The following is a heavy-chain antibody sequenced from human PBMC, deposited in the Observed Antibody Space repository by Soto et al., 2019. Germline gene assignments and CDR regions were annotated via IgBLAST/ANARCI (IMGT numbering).Heavy chain of an antibody. CDR2: ISAYNGNT. D-gene: IGHD2-15*01. CDR1: GYTFTSYG. Sequence: EASVKVSCKASGYTFTSYGISWVRQAPGQGLEWMGWISAYNGNTNYAQKLQGRVTMTTDTSTSTAYMELRSLRSDDTAVYYCARVKIVVVVAATYYFDYWGQGTLVTVSS. J-gene: IGHJ4*02. CDR3: ARVKIVVVVAATYYFDY. V-gene: IGHV1-18*01.